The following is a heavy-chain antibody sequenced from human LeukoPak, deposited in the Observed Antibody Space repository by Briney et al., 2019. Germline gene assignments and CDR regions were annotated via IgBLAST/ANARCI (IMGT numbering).Heavy chain of an antibody. J-gene: IGHJ3*02. CDR3: ARELPNFDWLFFSAFDI. CDR1: GFTFSSYS. CDR2: ISSSSSYI. V-gene: IGHV3-21*01. D-gene: IGHD3-9*01. Sequence: GGSLRLSCAASGFTFSSYSMNWVRQAPGKGLEWVSSISSSSSYIYYADSVKGRFTISRDNAKNSLYLQMDSLRAEDTAVYYCARELPNFDWLFFSAFDIWGQGTMVTVSS.